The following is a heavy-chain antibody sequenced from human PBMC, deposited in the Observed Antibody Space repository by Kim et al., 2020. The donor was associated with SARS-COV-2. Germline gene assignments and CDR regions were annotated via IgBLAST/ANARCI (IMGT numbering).Heavy chain of an antibody. CDR3: ATRRIWFGEFYYFDY. CDR1: GGSISSSSYY. V-gene: IGHV4-39*01. J-gene: IGHJ4*02. Sequence: SETLSLTCTVSGGSISSSSYYWGWIRQPPGKGLEWIGSIYYSGSTYYNPSLKSRVTISVDTSKNQFSLKLSSVTAADTAVYYCATRRIWFGEFYYFDYWGQGTLVTVSS. CDR2: IYYSGST. D-gene: IGHD3-10*01.